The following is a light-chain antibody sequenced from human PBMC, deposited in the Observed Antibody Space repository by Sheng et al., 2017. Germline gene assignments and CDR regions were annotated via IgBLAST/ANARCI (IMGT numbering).Light chain of an antibody. CDR2: GEN. CDR1: SLRSYY. J-gene: IGLJ1*01. V-gene: IGLV3-19*01. Sequence: SSELTQDPAVSVALGQTVRITCQGDSLRSYYVSWYQQKPSQAPLLVIYGENNRPSGIPDRFSGSSSGNTASLTITGAQTEDEADYYCSSYAGSNNYVFGTGTKVTVL. CDR3: SSYAGSNNYV.